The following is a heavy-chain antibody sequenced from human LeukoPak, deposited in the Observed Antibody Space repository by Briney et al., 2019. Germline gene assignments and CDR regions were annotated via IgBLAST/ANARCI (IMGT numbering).Heavy chain of an antibody. Sequence: SETLSLTCTVSGGSISSDYWSWIRQPPGKGLEWIGYIYFSGSTNYNPSLKSRVTISVDTSKTQLSLKLSSVTAADTAVYYCASGMEDILTGYYPLSDYWGQGTLVTVSS. CDR2: IYFSGST. J-gene: IGHJ4*02. CDR1: GGSISSDY. CDR3: ASGMEDILTGYYPLSDY. V-gene: IGHV4-59*01. D-gene: IGHD3-9*01.